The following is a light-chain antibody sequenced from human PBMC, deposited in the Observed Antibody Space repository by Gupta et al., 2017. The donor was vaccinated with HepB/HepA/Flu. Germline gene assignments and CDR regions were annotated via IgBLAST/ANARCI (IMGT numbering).Light chain of an antibody. CDR2: NDS. J-gene: IGLJ2*01. CDR3: QVWDSSNDAAV. V-gene: IGLV3-21*04. Sequence: SYVVTQPPSVSVAPGKTASITCGGNNIGTKGVHWYQQTPGQAPVMVIYNDSDRPSGIPERFSGSNSGSTATLTISRVEAGDEAEYYCQVWDSSNDAAVFGGGTKLTVL. CDR1: NIGTKG.